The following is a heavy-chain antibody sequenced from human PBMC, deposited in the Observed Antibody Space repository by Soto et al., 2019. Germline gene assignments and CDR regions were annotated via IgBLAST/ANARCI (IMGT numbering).Heavy chain of an antibody. D-gene: IGHD3-10*01. J-gene: IGHJ4*02. V-gene: IGHV3-53*01. CDR2: FYAGGTT. CDR3: ARDLRRGGD. Sequence: XVSLRLSCAASGFSVTSNQMSWVRQGPGKGLEWVSIFYAGGTTYYADSVKGRFTISRDNSEKTLFLQMNSLRDEDTAVYYCARDLRRGGDWGQGTLVTVSS. CDR1: GFSVTSNQ.